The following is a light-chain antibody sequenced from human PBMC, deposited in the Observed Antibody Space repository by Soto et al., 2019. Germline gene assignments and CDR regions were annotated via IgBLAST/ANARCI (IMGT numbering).Light chain of an antibody. CDR1: SSDVGTYNL. J-gene: IGLJ1*01. Sequence: QSALTQPASVSGSPGQSITISCTGASSDVGTYNLVSWYQHHPGKAPKLMIYEGNKRPSGISNRFSGSKSGDTASLTISGLQAEDEADYYCCPYVGSGIFYVFGTGTKVTVL. CDR2: EGN. CDR3: CPYVGSGIFYV. V-gene: IGLV2-23*03.